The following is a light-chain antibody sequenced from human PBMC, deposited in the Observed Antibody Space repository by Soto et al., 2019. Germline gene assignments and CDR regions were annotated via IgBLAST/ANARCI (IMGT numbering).Light chain of an antibody. V-gene: IGKV1-5*03. Sequence: DIQMTQSPSTLSGSVGYRVTITCRASQTISSWLAWYKQKPGKAPKLLIYKASTLKSGVPSRFSGSGSGTEFTLTISSLQPDDFATYYCQHYNSYSEAFGQGTKVELK. J-gene: IGKJ1*01. CDR2: KAS. CDR1: QTISSW. CDR3: QHYNSYSEA.